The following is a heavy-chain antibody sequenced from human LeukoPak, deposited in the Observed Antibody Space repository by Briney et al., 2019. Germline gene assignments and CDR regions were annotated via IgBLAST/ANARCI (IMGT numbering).Heavy chain of an antibody. CDR2: IYTGGTT. J-gene: IGHJ4*02. Sequence: GGSLRLSCAASGFTFNSYWMHWVRQAPGKGLEWVSGIYTGGTTYYTDSVKGRFTISRDNPNNTLYLQMHSLRAEDTAVYYCAREISRFGIWGQRTLVTVSS. CDR3: AREISRFGI. V-gene: IGHV3-66*01. D-gene: IGHD3-16*01. CDR1: GFTFNSYW.